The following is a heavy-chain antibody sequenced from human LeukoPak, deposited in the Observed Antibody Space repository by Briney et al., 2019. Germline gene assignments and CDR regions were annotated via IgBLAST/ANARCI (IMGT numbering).Heavy chain of an antibody. V-gene: IGHV3-48*03. Sequence: GGSLRLSCAASGFTFSSYEMNWVRQAPGKGLEWVSYISSSGSTIYYADSVKGRFTISRDNAKNSLYLQMNSLRAEDTAVYYCARIGYSSSSFDYWGQGTLVTVSS. J-gene: IGHJ4*02. CDR2: ISSSGSTI. CDR1: GFTFSSYE. D-gene: IGHD6-13*01. CDR3: ARIGYSSSSFDY.